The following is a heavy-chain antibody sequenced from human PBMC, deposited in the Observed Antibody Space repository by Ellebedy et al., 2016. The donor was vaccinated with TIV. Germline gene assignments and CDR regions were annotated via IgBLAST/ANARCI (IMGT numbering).Heavy chain of an antibody. V-gene: IGHV1-18*01. J-gene: IGHJ3*01. CDR3: ARGGEYSDVSAGGHDPLDL. CDR2: ISTSKGNR. D-gene: IGHD5-18*01. CDR1: GYSFTSYG. Sequence: AASVKVSCKASGYSFTSYGISWARQAPGQGLEWMGWISTSKGNRNNAQKFQGRVTLSTDTSTNTAYMELRSLTSDDTAVYYCARGGEYSDVSAGGHDPLDLWGQGTMVAVSS.